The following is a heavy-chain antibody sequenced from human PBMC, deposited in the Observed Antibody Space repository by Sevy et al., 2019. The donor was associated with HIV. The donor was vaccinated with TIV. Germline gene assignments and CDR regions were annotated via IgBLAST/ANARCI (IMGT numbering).Heavy chain of an antibody. J-gene: IGHJ5*02. Sequence: GGSLRLSCAASGFTFSSYGMHWVRQAPGKGLEWVAVIWYDGSNKYYADSVKGRFTISRDNSKNTLYLQMNSLRAEDTAVYYCARGRLIELSSSSLRYNWFDPWGQGTLVTVSS. D-gene: IGHD6-6*01. CDR3: ARGRLIELSSSSLRYNWFDP. CDR1: GFTFSSYG. CDR2: IWYDGSNK. V-gene: IGHV3-33*01.